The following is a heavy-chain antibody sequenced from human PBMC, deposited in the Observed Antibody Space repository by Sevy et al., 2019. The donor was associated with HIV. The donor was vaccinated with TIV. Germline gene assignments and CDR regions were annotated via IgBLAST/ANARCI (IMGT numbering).Heavy chain of an antibody. CDR1: DGSFSGYY. D-gene: IGHD2-2*01. CDR2: INESGIT. V-gene: IGHV4-34*01. Sequence: SETLSLTCAVHDGSFSGYYWNWIRQLPGKGLEWIGEINESGITYYNPSLKSRVTISVDTSKNQFSLKLNSVTAADTAVYFCARPPPVVVGPGAPRWFDPWGQGTLVTVSS. CDR3: ARPPPVVVGPGAPRWFDP. J-gene: IGHJ5*02.